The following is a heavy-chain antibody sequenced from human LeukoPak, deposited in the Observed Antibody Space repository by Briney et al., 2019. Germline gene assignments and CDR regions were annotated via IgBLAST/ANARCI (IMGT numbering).Heavy chain of an antibody. J-gene: IGHJ4*02. Sequence: GGSLRLSCAASGFTFSVYAMTWVRQAPGKGLEWVSTISATGTGAYYADSVKGRFTISRDNSKNALYLQMNNLRDEDTAVYYCARLSDPDYWGQGTLVTVSS. CDR2: ISATGTGA. V-gene: IGHV3-23*01. CDR1: GFTFSVYA. CDR3: ARLSDPDY.